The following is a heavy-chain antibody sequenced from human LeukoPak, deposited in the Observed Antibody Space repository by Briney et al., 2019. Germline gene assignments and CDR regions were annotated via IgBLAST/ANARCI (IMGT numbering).Heavy chain of an antibody. D-gene: IGHD4-17*01. Sequence: PGGSLRLSCAAPGFTFSSYAMSWVRQAPGKGLEWVSSISSSSSYIYYADSVKGRFTISRDNAKNSLYLQMNSLRAEDTAVYYCARGAHYAYYYYGMDVWGQGTTVTVSS. CDR1: GFTFSSYA. J-gene: IGHJ6*02. CDR3: ARGAHYAYYYYGMDV. CDR2: ISSSSSYI. V-gene: IGHV3-21*01.